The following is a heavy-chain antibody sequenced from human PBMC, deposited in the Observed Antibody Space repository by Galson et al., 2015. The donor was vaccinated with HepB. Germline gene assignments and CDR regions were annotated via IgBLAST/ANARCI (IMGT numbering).Heavy chain of an antibody. CDR1: GFTFSSYS. D-gene: IGHD3-10*01. V-gene: IGHV3-48*01. CDR3: ARELYYGSGSDV. J-gene: IGHJ6*04. Sequence: SLRLSCAASGFTFSSYSMNWVRQAPGKGLEWVSYISSSSSTIYYADSVKGRFTISRDNAKNSLYLQMNSLRAEDTAVYYCARELYYGSGSDVWGKGTTVTVSS. CDR2: ISSSSSTI.